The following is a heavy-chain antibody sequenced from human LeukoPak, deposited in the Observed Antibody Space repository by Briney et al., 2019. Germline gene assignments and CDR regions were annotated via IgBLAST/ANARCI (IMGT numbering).Heavy chain of an antibody. CDR2: IYDSGST. D-gene: IGHD2-15*01. Sequence: SETLSLTCTVSGGSISGYYWSWIRQPPGKGLEWIGYIYDSGSTNYNPSLKSRVTMSVDTSKNQFSLKLSSVTAADTAVYYCARLDCSGGSCYSGYFDYWGQGTLVTVSS. CDR3: ARLDCSGGSCYSGYFDY. J-gene: IGHJ4*02. CDR1: GGSISGYY. V-gene: IGHV4-59*01.